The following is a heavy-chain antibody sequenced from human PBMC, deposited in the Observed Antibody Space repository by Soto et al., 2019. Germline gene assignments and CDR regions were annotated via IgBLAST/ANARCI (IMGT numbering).Heavy chain of an antibody. Sequence: PSETLSLTCTVSGGSMSSYYWSWIRQPPGKGLEWIGYIYYSGSTIYNPSLKSRVTISVDTSKNQFSLTVTSVTAADTAVYYCARESYYGSGATVVAYWGQGTLVTVSS. V-gene: IGHV4-59*01. D-gene: IGHD3-10*01. J-gene: IGHJ4*02. CDR2: IYYSGST. CDR1: GGSMSSYY. CDR3: ARESYYGSGATVVAY.